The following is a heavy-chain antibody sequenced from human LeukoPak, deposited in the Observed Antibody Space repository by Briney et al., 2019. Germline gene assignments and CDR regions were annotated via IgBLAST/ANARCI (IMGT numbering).Heavy chain of an antibody. V-gene: IGHV3-33*08. CDR1: GFTFSSYA. CDR2: IWYDGSNK. J-gene: IGHJ4*02. D-gene: IGHD5-18*01. Sequence: RPGGPLRLSCAASGFTFSSYAMHWVRQAPGKGLEWVAVIWYDGSNKYYADSVKGRFTISRDNSKNTLYLQMNSLRAEDTAVYYCARDPQVDTAMVTPGGFDYWGQGTLVTVSS. CDR3: ARDPQVDTAMVTPGGFDY.